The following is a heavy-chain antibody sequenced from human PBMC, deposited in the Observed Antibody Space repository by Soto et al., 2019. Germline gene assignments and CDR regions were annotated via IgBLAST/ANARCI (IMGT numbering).Heavy chain of an antibody. Sequence: QMQLQQWGAGLLKPSETLSLTCAVYGGPFNDYYWSWIRQPPGAGLEWIGEINHRGSTHDNPSLKSRVTLSVDTFKSQFSLKLSSVTAADTAVYYCARVERGTRTTVVDSFDLWGQGTMVTVSS. CDR2: INHRGST. D-gene: IGHD1-1*01. CDR3: ARVERGTRTTVVDSFDL. CDR1: GGPFNDYY. J-gene: IGHJ3*01. V-gene: IGHV4-34*01.